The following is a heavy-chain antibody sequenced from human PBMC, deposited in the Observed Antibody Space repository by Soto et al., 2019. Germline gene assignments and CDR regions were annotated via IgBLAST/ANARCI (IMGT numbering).Heavy chain of an antibody. CDR3: ARDPHWGDYSRRYVDD. CDR2: ISSSGST. Sequence: QVQLQESGPGLVKPSQTLSLPCTVSGGSIRRGGYYWSWLRQHPGQGLEWIGYISSSGSTYYHPSLRRRVTIAGDTSKNQDSLKLSAVTAADTAGYYCARDPHWGDYSRRYVDDWGQGTLVTVSS. J-gene: IGHJ4*02. V-gene: IGHV4-31*03. D-gene: IGHD4-17*01. CDR1: GGSIRRGGYY.